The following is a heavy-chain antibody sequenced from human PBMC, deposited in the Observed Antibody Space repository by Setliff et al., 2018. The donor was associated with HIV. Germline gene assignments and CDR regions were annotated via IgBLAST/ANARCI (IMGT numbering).Heavy chain of an antibody. D-gene: IGHD3-16*02. CDR2: ISSSSSPI. CDR1: GFSFSDYH. V-gene: IGHV3-48*04. CDR3: ARDYSTYDYVWGSYRYEEYFQH. J-gene: IGHJ1*01. Sequence: GESLKIFCAASGFSFSDYHMNWVRQAPGKGLEWISFISSSSSPIYYVDSVKGRFTISRDNAKNSLYLQMNSLRAEDTAVYYCARDYSTYDYVWGSYRYEEYFQHWGQGTLVTVSS.